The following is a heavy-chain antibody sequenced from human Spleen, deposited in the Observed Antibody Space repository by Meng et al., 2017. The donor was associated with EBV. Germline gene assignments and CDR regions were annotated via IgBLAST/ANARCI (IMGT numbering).Heavy chain of an antibody. Sequence: QVQAVESGAEVKKPGSSVKVSCKTSGGTLRSDGSSWVRQAPGQGLEWMGGLIPMLGAPNYAQKFQDRVTIIADKSTSIHYMELSSPRSDDTAVYYCASESGRGYTPDYWGRGTLVTVSS. D-gene: IGHD3-10*01. CDR1: GGTLRSDG. V-gene: IGHV1-69*06. CDR3: ASESGRGYTPDY. CDR2: LIPMLGAP. J-gene: IGHJ4*02.